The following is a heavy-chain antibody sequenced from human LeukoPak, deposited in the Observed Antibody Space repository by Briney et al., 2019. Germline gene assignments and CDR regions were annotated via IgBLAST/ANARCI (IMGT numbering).Heavy chain of an antibody. CDR3: ARDRDGYNYVDY. J-gene: IGHJ4*02. D-gene: IGHD5-24*01. V-gene: IGHV3-33*01. CDR1: GFTFSSYG. Sequence: PGGSLRLSCAASGFTFSSYGMYWVRQAPGKGLEWVAVIWYDGSNKYYADSVKGRFTISRDNSKNTLYLQMNSLRAEDTALYYCARDRDGYNYVDYWGQGTLVTVSS. CDR2: IWYDGSNK.